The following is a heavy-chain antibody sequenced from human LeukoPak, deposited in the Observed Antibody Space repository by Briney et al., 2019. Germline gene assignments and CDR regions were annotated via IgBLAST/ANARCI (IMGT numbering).Heavy chain of an antibody. CDR1: GGSISSYY. J-gene: IGHJ5*02. V-gene: IGHV4-4*07. D-gene: IGHD3-22*01. CDR3: ARDSGYYYESHWFDP. Sequence: SETLSLTCTVSGGSISSYYWGWIRQPAGKGLEWIGRIYTSGSTNYNPSLKSRVTISVDTSKDQFSLKLSSVTTADTAMYYCARDSGYYYESHWFDPWGQGTLVTVSS. CDR2: IYTSGST.